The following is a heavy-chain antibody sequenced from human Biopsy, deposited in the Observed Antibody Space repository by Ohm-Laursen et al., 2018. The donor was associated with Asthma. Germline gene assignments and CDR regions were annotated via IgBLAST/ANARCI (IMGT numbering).Heavy chain of an antibody. CDR2: IWYDGSIK. D-gene: IGHD1-26*01. Sequence: SLRLSCTATGFTFRSYAMHWVRQAPGKGLEWVAVIWYDGSIKYYADSVKGRFSISRDNSKNTLYLQMNSLRVEDTAVFYCARAKSGNFYSPADYWGQGTLVTVSS. J-gene: IGHJ4*02. CDR1: GFTFRSYA. CDR3: ARAKSGNFYSPADY. V-gene: IGHV3-33*08.